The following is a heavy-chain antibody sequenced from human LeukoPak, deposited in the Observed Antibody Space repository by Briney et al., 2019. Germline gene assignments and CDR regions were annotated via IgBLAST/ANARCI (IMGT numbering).Heavy chain of an antibody. D-gene: IGHD2-8*01. CDR2: ISSSGSTI. J-gene: IGHJ4*02. V-gene: IGHV3-11*01. CDR3: ARIQVYWGWVFDY. Sequence: GGSRRLSCAASGFTFSDYYMSWIRQAPGKGLEWVSYISSSGSTIYYTDSVKGRFTISRDNAKNSVYLQMSSLRADDTAVYYCARIQVYWGWVFDYWGQGTLVTVSS. CDR1: GFTFSDYY.